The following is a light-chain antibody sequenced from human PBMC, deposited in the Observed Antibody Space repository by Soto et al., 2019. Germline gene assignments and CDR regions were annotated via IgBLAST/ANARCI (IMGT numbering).Light chain of an antibody. CDR2: DDS. CDR3: QVWDTGNDHVV. CDR1: NIKSKS. Sequence: SYELTQPPSVSVAPGQTARITCGGNNIKSKSVHWYQQRPGQAPVLVVHDDSDRPSGIPERFSSSNSENTATLIITRVEAVDEADYYCQVWDTGNDHVVFGGGTKLTVL. V-gene: IGLV3-21*02. J-gene: IGLJ2*01.